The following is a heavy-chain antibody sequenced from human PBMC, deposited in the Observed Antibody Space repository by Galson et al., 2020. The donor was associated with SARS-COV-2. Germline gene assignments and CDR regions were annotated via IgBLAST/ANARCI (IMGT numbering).Heavy chain of an antibody. CDR1: GGSFSGYY. V-gene: IGHV4-34*01. D-gene: IGHD6-19*01. CDR3: ARDLAVAGTEGGGFDP. J-gene: IGHJ5*02. CDR2: INHSGST. Sequence: SETLSLTCAVYGGSFSGYYWSWIRQPPGKGLEWIGEINHSGSTNYNPSLKSRVTISVDTSKNQFSLKLSSVTAADTAVYYCARDLAVAGTEGGGFDPWGQGTLVTVSS.